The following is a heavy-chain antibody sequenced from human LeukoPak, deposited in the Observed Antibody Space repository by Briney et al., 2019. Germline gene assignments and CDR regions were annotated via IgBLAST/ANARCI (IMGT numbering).Heavy chain of an antibody. Sequence: SQTLSLTCAISGDSVSSNSAAWNWIRQSPSRGLEWLGRTYYRSKWYNDYAVSVKSRITINPDTSKNQFSLQLNSATPEDTAVYYCARATKVVVPAAINYWFDPWGQGTLVTVSS. CDR1: GDSVSSNSAA. CDR3: ARATKVVVPAAINYWFDP. CDR2: TYYRSKWYN. V-gene: IGHV6-1*01. J-gene: IGHJ5*02. D-gene: IGHD2-2*01.